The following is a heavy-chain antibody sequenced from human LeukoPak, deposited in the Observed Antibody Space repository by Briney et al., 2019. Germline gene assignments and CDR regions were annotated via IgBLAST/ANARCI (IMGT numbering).Heavy chain of an antibody. CDR1: GFTFSSYA. D-gene: IGHD4-23*01. V-gene: IGHV3-23*01. Sequence: GGSLRLSCAASGFTFSSYAMSWVRQAPGKGLEWVSAISGSGGSTYYADSVKGRFTISRDNAKNSLYLQMNSLRAEDTAVYYCARDDDLDYGGLLGYYYGMDVWGQGTTVTVSS. CDR2: ISGSGGST. J-gene: IGHJ6*02. CDR3: ARDDDLDYGGLLGYYYGMDV.